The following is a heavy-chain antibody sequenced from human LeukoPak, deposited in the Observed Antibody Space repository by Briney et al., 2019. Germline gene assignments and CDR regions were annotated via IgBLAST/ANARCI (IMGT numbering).Heavy chain of an antibody. J-gene: IGHJ4*02. Sequence: GESLKISCKGSGYSFTTSWIGWVRPMPGKGLEWMGIIYPGDSDTRYSPSFQGQVTISADKSISTAYLQWNSLKASDTALYYCARHERYYFDYWGQGTLVTVSS. CDR3: ARHERYYFDY. V-gene: IGHV5-51*01. CDR2: IYPGDSDT. CDR1: GYSFTTSW.